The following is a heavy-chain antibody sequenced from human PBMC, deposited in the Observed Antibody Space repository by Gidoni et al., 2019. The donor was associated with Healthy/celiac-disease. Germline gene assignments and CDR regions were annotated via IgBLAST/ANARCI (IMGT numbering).Heavy chain of an antibody. Sequence: HLVQSGAELKKPGSSVRVSCKASGGTFSSYAISWVRQAPGQGLGLMGGISPIFGTANYAQEFQGRVTITADESTSTAYMELRSLRSEDTAVYYCAIEYSSSSRSMDVWGQGTTVTVSS. CDR2: ISPIFGTA. CDR3: AIEYSSSSRSMDV. V-gene: IGHV1-69*01. J-gene: IGHJ6*02. D-gene: IGHD6-6*01. CDR1: GGTFSSYA.